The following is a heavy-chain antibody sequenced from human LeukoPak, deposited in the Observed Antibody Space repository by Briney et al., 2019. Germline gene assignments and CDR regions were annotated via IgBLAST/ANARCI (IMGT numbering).Heavy chain of an antibody. Sequence: QAGGSLRLSCAASGFTFSSYWMHWVRQAPGKGLVWVSRISTDGSSTNSADSVKGQLTISRDNAKNTLYLQMNSLRAEDTAVYYCVREYSSSSGRAFDMWGQGTMVTVSP. J-gene: IGHJ3*02. V-gene: IGHV3-74*01. D-gene: IGHD6-6*01. CDR3: VREYSSSSGRAFDM. CDR2: ISTDGSST. CDR1: GFTFSSYW.